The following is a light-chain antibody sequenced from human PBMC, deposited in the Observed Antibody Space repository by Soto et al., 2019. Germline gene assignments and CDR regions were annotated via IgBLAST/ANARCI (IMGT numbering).Light chain of an antibody. CDR3: SSDTTTPRL. Sequence: QYALTQPASVSGSPGQSITISCTGTSSDIGSNNYVSWFQQRPGKAPTLIIYEVSNRPSEVSTHFSGSKSGNTASLTISGLLPEDEAEYYCSSDTTTPRLFGGGTKLTVL. V-gene: IGLV2-14*01. J-gene: IGLJ3*02. CDR2: EVS. CDR1: SSDIGSNNY.